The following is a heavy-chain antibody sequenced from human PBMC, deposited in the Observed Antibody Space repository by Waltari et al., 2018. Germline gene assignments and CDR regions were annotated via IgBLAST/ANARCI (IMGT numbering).Heavy chain of an antibody. CDR2: IKQDGNGK. V-gene: IGHV3-7*01. CDR3: VREDWFYFDY. D-gene: IGHD3-9*01. CDR1: GFTFSNHW. J-gene: IGHJ4*02. Sequence: EVQLVESGGGLVQPGGSLRLSCAASGFTFSNHWMSWVRQAPGKGLEWVANIKQDGNGKNYGASVKGRFTISRDNGKNSLYLQMNSLRAEDTAVYYCVREDWFYFDYWGQGTLVAVSS.